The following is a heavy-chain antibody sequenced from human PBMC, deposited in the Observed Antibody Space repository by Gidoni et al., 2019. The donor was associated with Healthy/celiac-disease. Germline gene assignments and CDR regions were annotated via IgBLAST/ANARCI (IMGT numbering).Heavy chain of an antibody. CDR2: INPSGGST. Sequence: QVQLVQSGAEVKKPGASVKVSCKASGYTFTSYYMHWVRQAPGQGLEWMGIINPSGGSTSYAQKFQGRVTMTRDTSTSTVYMELSSLRSEDTAVYYCARDIKEDYGDFPEDYWGQGTLVTVSS. D-gene: IGHD4-17*01. J-gene: IGHJ4*02. V-gene: IGHV1-46*01. CDR1: GYTFTSYY. CDR3: ARDIKEDYGDFPEDY.